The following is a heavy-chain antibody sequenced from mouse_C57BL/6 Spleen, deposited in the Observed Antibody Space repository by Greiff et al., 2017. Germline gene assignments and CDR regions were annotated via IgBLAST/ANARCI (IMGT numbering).Heavy chain of an antibody. D-gene: IGHD1-1*01. CDR3: ARPYGSSYFDY. Sequence: EVKLVESGGGLVKPGGSLKLSCAASGFTFSSYAMSWVRQTPEKRLEWVATISDGGSYTYYPDNVKGRFTISRDNAKNNLYLQMSHLKSEDTAMYYCARPYGSSYFDYWGQGTTLTVSS. CDR2: ISDGGSYT. CDR1: GFTFSSYA. J-gene: IGHJ2*01. V-gene: IGHV5-4*03.